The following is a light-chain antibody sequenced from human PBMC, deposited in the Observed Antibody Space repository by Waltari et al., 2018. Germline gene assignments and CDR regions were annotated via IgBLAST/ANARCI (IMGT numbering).Light chain of an antibody. CDR1: SSNSGAGYD. CDR3: QSYDSSLSVLYV. Sequence: QSVLTQPPSVSGAPGQRVTISCTGRSSNSGAGYDVPWYQQLPGTAPKLLIYGNSNRPSGVPDRFSGSKSGTSASLAITGLQAEDEADYYCQSYDSSLSVLYVFGTGTKVTVL. V-gene: IGLV1-40*01. J-gene: IGLJ1*01. CDR2: GNS.